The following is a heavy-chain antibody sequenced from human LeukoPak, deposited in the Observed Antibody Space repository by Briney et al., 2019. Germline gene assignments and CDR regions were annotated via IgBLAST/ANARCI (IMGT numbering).Heavy chain of an antibody. J-gene: IGHJ4*02. V-gene: IGHV4-39*01. CDR2: IYYSGST. CDR3: ARHPNYCSGGSCYSSYFGY. Sequence: PSETLSLTCTVSGGSISSSSYYWGWIRQPPGKGLEWIGSIYYSGSTYYNPSLKSRVTISVDTSKNQFSLKLSSVTAADTAAYYCARHPNYCSGGSCYSSYFGYWGQGTLVTVSS. CDR1: GGSISSSSYY. D-gene: IGHD2-15*01.